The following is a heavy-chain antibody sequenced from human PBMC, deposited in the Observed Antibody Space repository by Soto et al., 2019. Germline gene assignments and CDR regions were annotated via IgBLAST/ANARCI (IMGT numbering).Heavy chain of an antibody. CDR2: INHSGST. V-gene: IGHV4-34*01. CDR3: ARVDDTAMAHLDY. J-gene: IGHJ4*02. D-gene: IGHD5-18*01. CDR1: GGSFSGYY. Sequence: SETLSLTCAVYGGSFSGYYWSWIRQPPGKGLEWIGEINHSGSTNYNPSLKSRVTISVDTSKNQFSLKLSSVTAADTAVYYCARVDDTAMAHLDYWGQGTLVTVSS.